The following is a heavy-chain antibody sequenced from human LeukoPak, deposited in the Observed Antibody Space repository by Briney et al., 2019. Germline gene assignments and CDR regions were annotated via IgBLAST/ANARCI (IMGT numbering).Heavy chain of an antibody. V-gene: IGHV4-39*07. CDR1: GGSISSSSYY. J-gene: IGHJ6*03. CDR2: IYYSGST. Sequence: SETLSLTCTVSGGSISSSSYYWGWIRQPPGKGLEWIGSIYYSGSTYYNPSLKSRVTISVDTSKNQFSLKLSSVTAADTAVYYCARDFRDYYMDVWGKGTTVTVPS. CDR3: ARDFRDYYMDV.